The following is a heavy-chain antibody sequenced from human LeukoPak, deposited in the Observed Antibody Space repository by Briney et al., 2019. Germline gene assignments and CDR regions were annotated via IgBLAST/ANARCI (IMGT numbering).Heavy chain of an antibody. V-gene: IGHV5-51*01. D-gene: IGHD1-14*01. CDR3: ARHMTWTPPRGPFDY. J-gene: IGHJ4*02. Sequence: GESLKISCKGSGYSFTSYWIGWVRQMPGKGLEWMGIIYPGDSDTRYSPSFQGQVTISADKSISTAYLQWSSLKASDTAMYYCARHMTWTPPRGPFDYWGQGTLVTVSS. CDR1: GYSFTSYW. CDR2: IYPGDSDT.